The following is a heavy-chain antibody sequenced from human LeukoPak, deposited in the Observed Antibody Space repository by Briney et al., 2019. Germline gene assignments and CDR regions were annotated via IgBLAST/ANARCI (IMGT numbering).Heavy chain of an antibody. D-gene: IGHD1-26*01. CDR3: ARELIVGVAEYFQH. J-gene: IGHJ1*01. CDR1: GFTFSSSW. CDR2: INQDGSER. V-gene: IGHV3-7*01. Sequence: GGSLRLSCAASGFTFSSSWMSWVRQAPGKGLEWVANINQDGSERYYLDSVKGRFTISRDNAKNSLYLQMNSLRAVDTAVYYCARELIVGVAEYFQHWGQGTLVTVSS.